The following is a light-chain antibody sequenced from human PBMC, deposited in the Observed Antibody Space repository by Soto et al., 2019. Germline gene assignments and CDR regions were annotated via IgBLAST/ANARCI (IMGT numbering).Light chain of an antibody. CDR1: QSILYRSDNKNY. V-gene: IGKV4-1*01. J-gene: IGKJ1*01. CDR2: WAS. Sequence: DIVMTQSPDSLAVSLGERATINCKSSQSILYRSDNKNYLGWYQQKPGQPPKLLIYWASTRESEVPDRYSGSGSGANFNLTVNSLHPEEVAVYYCQQYFFFPRTFGQGTKVEI. CDR3: QQYFFFPRT.